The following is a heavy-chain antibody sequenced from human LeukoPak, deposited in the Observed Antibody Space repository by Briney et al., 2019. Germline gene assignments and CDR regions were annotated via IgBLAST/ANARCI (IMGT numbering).Heavy chain of an antibody. Sequence: SETLSLTCTVSGGSISSGGYYWSWIRQQPGKGLEWIGYIYYSGSTYYNPSLKSRVTISVDTSKNQFSLKLSSVTAADTAVYYCARGLGSPTPNQYFDYWGQGTLVTVSS. J-gene: IGHJ4*02. CDR2: IYYSGST. CDR1: GGSISSGGYY. D-gene: IGHD1-26*01. CDR3: ARGLGSPTPNQYFDY. V-gene: IGHV4-31*03.